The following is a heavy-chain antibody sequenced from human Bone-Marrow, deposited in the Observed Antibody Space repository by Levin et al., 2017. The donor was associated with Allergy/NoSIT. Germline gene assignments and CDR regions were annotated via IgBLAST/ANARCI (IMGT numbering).Heavy chain of an antibody. V-gene: IGHV3-23*01. CDR2: ISGSGGST. CDR3: AKVPWAQSGQFDY. D-gene: IGHD1-26*01. CDR1: GFTFSSYA. Sequence: TGGSLRLSCAASGFTFSSYAMSWVRQAPGKGLEWVSTISGSGGSTYYADSVKGRFTISRDSSKNTLYLHMNSLRAEDTAVYYCAKVPWAQSGQFDYWGQGTLVTVSS. J-gene: IGHJ4*02.